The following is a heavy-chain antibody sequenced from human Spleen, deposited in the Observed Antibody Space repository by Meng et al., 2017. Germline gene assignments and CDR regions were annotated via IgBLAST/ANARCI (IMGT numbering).Heavy chain of an antibody. D-gene: IGHD3-10*01. Sequence: SQTLSLTCVVSGGSFSDYYWSWIRQHPGKGLEWIGYIYYSGSTYYNPSLKSRVTISVDTSKNQFSLKLSSVTAADTAVYYCSRADYGSGSYHFDYWGQGTLVTVSS. J-gene: IGHJ4*02. V-gene: IGHV4-31*02. CDR3: SRADYGSGSYHFDY. CDR1: GGSFSDYY. CDR2: IYYSGST.